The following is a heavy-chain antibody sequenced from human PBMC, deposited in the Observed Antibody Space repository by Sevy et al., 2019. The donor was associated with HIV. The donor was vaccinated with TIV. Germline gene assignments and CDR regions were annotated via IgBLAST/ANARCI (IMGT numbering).Heavy chain of an antibody. CDR1: GYTFTSYG. CDR2: ISAYNGNT. V-gene: IGHV1-18*04. Sequence: ASVKVSCKASGYTFTSYGISWVRQAPGQGLEWMGWISAYNGNTNYAQKLQGRVTMTTDTSTSTAYMERRGLRSDATAVYYGARDESGSYYYYSSGYYRALPFDIWGQGTMVTVSS. CDR3: ARDESGSYYYYSSGYYRALPFDI. J-gene: IGHJ3*02. D-gene: IGHD3-22*01.